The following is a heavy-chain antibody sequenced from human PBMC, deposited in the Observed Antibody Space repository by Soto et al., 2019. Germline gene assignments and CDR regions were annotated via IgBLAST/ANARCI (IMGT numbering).Heavy chain of an antibody. CDR1: GFTFSSYA. CDR2: ISGSGGST. V-gene: IGHV3-23*01. D-gene: IGHD2-2*01. CDR3: ARGAMPRGRNDY. Sequence: PGGSLRLSCAASGFTFSSYAMSWVRQAPGKGLEWVSAISGSGGSTYYADSVKGRSTISRDNAKNSLYLQMNSLRAEDTAVYYCARGAMPRGRNDYWGQGTLVTVSS. J-gene: IGHJ4*02.